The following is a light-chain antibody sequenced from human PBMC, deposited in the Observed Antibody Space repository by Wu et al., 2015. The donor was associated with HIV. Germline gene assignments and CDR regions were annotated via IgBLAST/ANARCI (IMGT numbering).Light chain of an antibody. CDR3: QQYNNWPPST. V-gene: IGKV3-15*01. Sequence: EVVMTQSPATLSVSPGERATLSCRASQSVSNNFAWYQQKPGRAPRLLIYGASTRATGIPARFSGSGSGTEFTLTINSMQSEDFAVYYCQQYNNWPPSTFGQGTKVDIK. CDR1: QSVSNN. J-gene: IGKJ1*01. CDR2: GAS.